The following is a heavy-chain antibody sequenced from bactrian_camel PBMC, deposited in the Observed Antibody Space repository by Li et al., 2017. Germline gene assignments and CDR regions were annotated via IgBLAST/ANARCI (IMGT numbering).Heavy chain of an antibody. Sequence: HVQLVESGGGSVQAGGSLRLSCVVSEYTYGSSCMSWFRQVPGKEREGVAGMLRSGLVAYIADSVKGRFTISQSNAENTLYLQMNSLKPDDTAMYYCAADHGSCPPSRNTGYWGQGTQVTVS. CDR2: MLRSGLVA. D-gene: IGHD6*01. CDR1: EYTYGSSC. V-gene: IGHV3S6*01. CDR3: AADHGSCPPSRNTGY. J-gene: IGHJ6*01.